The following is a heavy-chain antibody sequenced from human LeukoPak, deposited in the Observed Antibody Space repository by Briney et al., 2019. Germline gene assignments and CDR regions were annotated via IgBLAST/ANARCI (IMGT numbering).Heavy chain of an antibody. D-gene: IGHD2-15*01. Sequence: PGGSLKLSCAASGFSFSGSAMHWVRQASGKGLEWLSRVRSRANSYVTVYAASVEGRFIISRDDSRDTAYLEMNSLKTEDTAVYYCTRHSDRYCSGAGCYVNYFYGLDVWGQGTTVTVSS. J-gene: IGHJ6*02. CDR2: VRSRANSYVT. CDR1: GFSFSGSA. V-gene: IGHV3-73*01. CDR3: TRHSDRYCSGAGCYVNYFYGLDV.